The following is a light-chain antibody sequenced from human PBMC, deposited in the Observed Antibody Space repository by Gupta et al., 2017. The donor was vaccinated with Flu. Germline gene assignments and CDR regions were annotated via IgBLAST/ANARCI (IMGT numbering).Light chain of an antibody. CDR1: SSDVGGYNS. V-gene: IGLV2-14*01. CDR2: EVS. Sequence: QSDLTQPASASGSPGRSITISCTGTSSDVGGYNSVSWYQQHPVKPPKLIIYEVSNRPSGVSTRFSGPKSGNTTPLTISGLQAEDDADYYCGSYTSISTFYIFGSWTKVTVL. CDR3: GSYTSISTFYI. J-gene: IGLJ1*01.